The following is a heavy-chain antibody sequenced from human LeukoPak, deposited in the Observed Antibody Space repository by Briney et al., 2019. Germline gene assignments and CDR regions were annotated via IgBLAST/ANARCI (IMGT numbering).Heavy chain of an antibody. CDR1: GFTFSSYA. Sequence: GGSLRLSCAASGFTFSSYAMHWVRQAPGKGLEWVALISYDGSNKYYADSVKGRFTVSRDNSKNTLFLQMNSLRAEDTAVYYCAKVGSYHDFDYWGQGTLVTVSS. V-gene: IGHV3-30*18. CDR2: ISYDGSNK. CDR3: AKVGSYHDFDY. J-gene: IGHJ4*02. D-gene: IGHD3-22*01.